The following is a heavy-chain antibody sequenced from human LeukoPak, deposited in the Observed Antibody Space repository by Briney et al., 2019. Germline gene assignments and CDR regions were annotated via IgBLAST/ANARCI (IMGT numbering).Heavy chain of an antibody. CDR1: DGSISSYY. V-gene: IGHV4-59*01. D-gene: IGHD6-13*01. CDR2: IFYSGSS. CDR3: ARAHTSNWYMDY. Sequence: KPSETLSLTCSVSDGSISSYYWSRIRQPPGKGLEWIGYIFYSGSSNYNPSLKSRVTMSVDTSENQLSLKLRSVTAADTALYYCARAHTSNWYMDYWGQGTLVTVSS. J-gene: IGHJ4*02.